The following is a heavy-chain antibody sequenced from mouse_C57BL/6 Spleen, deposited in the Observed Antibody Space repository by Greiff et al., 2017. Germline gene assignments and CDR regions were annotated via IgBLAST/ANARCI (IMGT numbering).Heavy chain of an antibody. CDR3: AREGIYYGNSYYFDY. CDR1: GYAFSSSW. J-gene: IGHJ2*01. CDR2: IYPGDGDT. V-gene: IGHV1-82*01. D-gene: IGHD2-1*01. Sequence: LVESGPELVKPGASVKISCKASGYAFSSSWMNWVKQRPGKGLEWIGRIYPGDGDTNYNGKFKGKATLTADKSSSTAYMQLSSLTSEDSAVYFCAREGIYYGNSYYFDYWGQGTTLTVSS.